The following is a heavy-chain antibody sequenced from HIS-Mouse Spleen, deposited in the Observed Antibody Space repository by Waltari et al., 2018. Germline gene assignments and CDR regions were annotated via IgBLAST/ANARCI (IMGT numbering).Heavy chain of an antibody. CDR1: GGSISSSSYY. J-gene: IGHJ2*01. CDR2: IYYSGST. Sequence: QLQLQESGPGLVKPSETLSLTCTVSGGSISSSSYYWGWVRQPPGKGLEWIGSIYYSGSTDYNPSLKGRVTIAVDTSKNQFSLKRSSVTAADTAVYYCAREIPYSSSWYDWYFDLWGRGTLVTVSS. D-gene: IGHD6-13*01. V-gene: IGHV4-39*07. CDR3: AREIPYSSSWYDWYFDL.